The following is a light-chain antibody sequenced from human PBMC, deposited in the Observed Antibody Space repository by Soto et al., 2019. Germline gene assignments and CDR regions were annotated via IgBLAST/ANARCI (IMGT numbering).Light chain of an antibody. J-gene: IGKJ1*01. CDR3: QQYNSYEWK. Sequence: DIQMTQSPSTLSASVGDRVTITCRASQSISSWLAWYQQKPGKAPKLLIYDASSLESGVPSRFSGSGSGTEFTLTISSLQPDDFETYYCQQYNSYEWKFGQGTKVEIK. CDR1: QSISSW. CDR2: DAS. V-gene: IGKV1-5*01.